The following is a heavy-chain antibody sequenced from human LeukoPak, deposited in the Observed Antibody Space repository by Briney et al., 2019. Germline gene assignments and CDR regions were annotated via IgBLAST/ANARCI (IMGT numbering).Heavy chain of an antibody. Sequence: PGGSLRLSCAASGFTFSSYWMHWVRQAPGKGLVWVSRINSDGSSTSYADSVKGRFTISRDNAKNTLYLQMNSLRAGDTAVYYCARGYYDFWSGYLDYWGQGTLVTVSS. CDR2: INSDGSST. D-gene: IGHD3-3*01. J-gene: IGHJ4*02. CDR1: GFTFSSYW. V-gene: IGHV3-74*01. CDR3: ARGYYDFWSGYLDY.